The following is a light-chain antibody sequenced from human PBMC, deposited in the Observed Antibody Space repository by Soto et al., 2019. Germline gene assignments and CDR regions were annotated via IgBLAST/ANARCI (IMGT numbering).Light chain of an antibody. CDR2: RAS. CDR3: QQYNNWSPWT. CDR1: QSVSSN. V-gene: IGKV3-15*01. Sequence: EIAMTQSPATLSVSPGERATLSCRASQSVSSNLAWYQQKPGQAPRLLIYRASTRATGIPARFSGSGSGGEFTLTISSLQSEDFAVYYCQQYNNWSPWTFGQGTKVEIK. J-gene: IGKJ1*01.